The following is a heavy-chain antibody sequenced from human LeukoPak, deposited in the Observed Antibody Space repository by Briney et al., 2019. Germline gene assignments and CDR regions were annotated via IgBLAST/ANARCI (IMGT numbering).Heavy chain of an antibody. CDR2: ISGSGGST. Sequence: GGSLRLSCAASGFTFSSYAMSWVRQAPGKGLGWVSAISGSGGSTYYADSVKGRFTISRDNSKNTLCLQMNSLRAEDTAVYYCAKVATRGTMVRGVIGYWGQGTLVTVSS. V-gene: IGHV3-23*01. CDR3: AKVATRGTMVRGVIGY. D-gene: IGHD3-10*01. CDR1: GFTFSSYA. J-gene: IGHJ4*02.